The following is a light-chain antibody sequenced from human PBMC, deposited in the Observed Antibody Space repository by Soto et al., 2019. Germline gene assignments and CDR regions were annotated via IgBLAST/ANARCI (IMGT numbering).Light chain of an antibody. J-gene: IGKJ4*01. Sequence: EIVLTQSPATLSLSPGERGTLSGRASESVTDYLAWYQQKPGQAPRILVYDVSNRAAGIPHRFSGGGCGTDFTITISKVEHEDFAVYYCQKHSNREKLTVGGGTKVDNK. V-gene: IGKV3-11*01. CDR1: ESVTDY. CDR2: DVS. CDR3: QKHSNREKLT.